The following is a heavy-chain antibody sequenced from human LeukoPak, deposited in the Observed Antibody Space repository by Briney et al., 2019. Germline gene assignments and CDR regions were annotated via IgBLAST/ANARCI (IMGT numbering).Heavy chain of an antibody. CDR3: ARESIVLLEAFDI. J-gene: IGHJ3*02. D-gene: IGHD2-15*01. V-gene: IGHV3-9*01. CDR2: ISWNSGSI. CDR1: GFTFDDYA. Sequence: PGRSLRLSCAASGFTFDDYAMHWVRQAPGKGLEWVSGISWNSGSIGYADSVKGRFTISRDNAKNSLYLQMNSLRAEDTAVYYCARESIVLLEAFDIWGQGTMVTVSS.